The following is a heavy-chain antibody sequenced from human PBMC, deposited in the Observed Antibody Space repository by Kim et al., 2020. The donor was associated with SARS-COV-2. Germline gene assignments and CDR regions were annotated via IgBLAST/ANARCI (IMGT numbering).Heavy chain of an antibody. J-gene: IGHJ3*02. D-gene: IGHD2-15*01. CDR3: AKDFYGDNSGAEAFDM. Sequence: KGRFTFSRDNAKNTLYLQMNSLRAEDTAVYYCAKDFYGDNSGAEAFDMWGQGTMV. V-gene: IGHV3-23*01.